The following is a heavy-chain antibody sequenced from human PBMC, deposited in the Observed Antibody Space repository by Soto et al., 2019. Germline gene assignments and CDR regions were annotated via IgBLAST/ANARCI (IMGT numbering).Heavy chain of an antibody. V-gene: IGHV5-10-1*01. Sequence: GESLKISCKGSGYSFTSYWIRWVRQMPGKGLEWMGRIDPSDSYTNYSPSFQGHVTISADKSISTAYLQWSSLKASDTAMYYCARLAPYSSGWYYYYGMDVWGQGTTVTVSS. CDR2: IDPSDSYT. D-gene: IGHD6-19*01. CDR3: ARLAPYSSGWYYYYGMDV. CDR1: GYSFTSYW. J-gene: IGHJ6*02.